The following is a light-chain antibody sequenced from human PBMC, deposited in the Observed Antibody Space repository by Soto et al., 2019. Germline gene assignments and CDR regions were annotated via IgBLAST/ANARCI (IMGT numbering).Light chain of an antibody. CDR3: QQYIRWPLT. J-gene: IGKJ4*01. V-gene: IGKV3-15*01. Sequence: EMVVTQYPATLSVSPGERATLSCRASQDVISNFAWYQQKPGQAPRLLIDGASTRATGTPARFSCRGSGPEFTLTITSLQSEDYAVYFCQQYIRWPLTFGGGTNVVIK. CDR2: GAS. CDR1: QDVISN.